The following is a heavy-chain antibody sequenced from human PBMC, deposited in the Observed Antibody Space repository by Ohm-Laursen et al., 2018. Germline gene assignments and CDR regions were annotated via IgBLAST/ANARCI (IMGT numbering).Heavy chain of an antibody. D-gene: IGHD3-16*01. J-gene: IGHJ4*02. CDR1: GFTFSSYA. V-gene: IGHV3-7*01. CDR2: INEDGSLR. CDR3: ARVLGSYDYGDY. Sequence: SLRLSCAASGFTFSSYAMNWVRQAPGKGLEWVANINEDGSLRYYVDSVKGRFAISRDNAKNSLFLQMDSLRAEGTAIYYCARVLGSYDYGDYWGQGTPVTVSS.